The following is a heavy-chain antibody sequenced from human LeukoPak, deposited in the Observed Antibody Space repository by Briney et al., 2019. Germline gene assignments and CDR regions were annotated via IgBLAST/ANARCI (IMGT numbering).Heavy chain of an antibody. CDR3: ARSPVDTALSDY. CDR2: FDPEDGET. D-gene: IGHD5-18*01. J-gene: IGHJ4*02. Sequence: ASVKVSCKVSGYTLTELSMHWVRQAPGKGLEWMGGFDPEDGETIYAQKFQGRVTITADKSTSTAYMELSSLRSEDTAVYYCARSPVDTALSDYWGQGTLVTVSS. V-gene: IGHV1-24*01. CDR1: GYTLTELS.